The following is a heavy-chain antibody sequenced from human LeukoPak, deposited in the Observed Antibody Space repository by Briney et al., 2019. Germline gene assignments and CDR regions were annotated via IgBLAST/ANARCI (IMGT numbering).Heavy chain of an antibody. CDR1: GYTFSDYY. J-gene: IGHJ4*02. Sequence: GASVKVSCKASGYTFSDYYMHWVRQAPGQGLQWVGWINPNSGGTNYAQKFQGRVTMTRDTSLSTAYMELSRLTSDDTAVYYCARDLENYFDSSGYYRTWFDYWGQGTLVTVSS. CDR2: INPNSGGT. V-gene: IGHV1-2*02. D-gene: IGHD3-22*01. CDR3: ARDLENYFDSSGYYRTWFDY.